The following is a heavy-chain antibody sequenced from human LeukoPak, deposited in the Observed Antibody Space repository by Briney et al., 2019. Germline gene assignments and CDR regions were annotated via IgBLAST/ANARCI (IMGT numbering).Heavy chain of an antibody. D-gene: IGHD3-9*01. CDR2: IRYDGGDK. CDR1: GFMFSSCG. V-gene: IGHV3-30*02. J-gene: IGHJ3*01. CDR3: AKGYYNDVLTGYQRDTFEF. Sequence: GGSLRLSCTASGFMFSSCGMHWVRQAPGEGLEWVAFIRYDGGDKLYAHSVKGRFTVSRDNSKKTIYLRVNGLRPEDTAVYYCAKGYYNDVLTGYQRDTFEFWGQGTKVTVSS.